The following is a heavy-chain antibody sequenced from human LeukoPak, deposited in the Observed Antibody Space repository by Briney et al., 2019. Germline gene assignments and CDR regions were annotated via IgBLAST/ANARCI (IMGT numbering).Heavy chain of an antibody. CDR2: IYPSDSDT. V-gene: IGHV5-51*01. CDR3: ASAVAGPNYFDY. Sequence: GESLKISCKASGHSFTSYWIGWVRQMPGKGLEWMGIIYPSDSDTRYSPSFQGQVTISADKSINTAYLQWSSLKASDTAMYYCASAVAGPNYFDYWGQGTLVTVSP. J-gene: IGHJ4*02. CDR1: GHSFTSYW. D-gene: IGHD6-19*01.